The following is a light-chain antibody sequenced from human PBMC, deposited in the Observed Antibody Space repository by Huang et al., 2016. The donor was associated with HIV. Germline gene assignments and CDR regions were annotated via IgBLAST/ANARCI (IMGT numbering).Light chain of an antibody. J-gene: IGKJ4*01. Sequence: DIVMTQSPDSLTVSLGERATINGRSSQSLFFSSNKRSYLAWYQKKPGQPTKVVISWASARESGVPDRFSGSGSETHFTLTIDSLQAEDVAVYYCQQYYHNPLTFGGGTKVEI. V-gene: IGKV4-1*01. CDR2: WAS. CDR3: QQYYHNPLT. CDR1: QSLFFSSNKRSY.